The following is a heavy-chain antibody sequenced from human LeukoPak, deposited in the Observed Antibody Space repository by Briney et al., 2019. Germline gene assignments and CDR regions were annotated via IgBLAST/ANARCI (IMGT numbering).Heavy chain of an antibody. CDR2: INHSGST. D-gene: IGHD3-3*01. CDR3: ARGIKTVTIFGVVIIPHSWFDP. V-gene: IGHV4-34*01. CDR1: GGSFSGYY. Sequence: PSETLSLTCAVYGGSFSGYYWSWLRQPPGKGLKWSGEINHSGSTNYNPSLKSRVTISVDTSKNQFSLKLSSVTAADTAVYYCARGIKTVTIFGVVIIPHSWFDPWGQGTLVTVSS. J-gene: IGHJ5*02.